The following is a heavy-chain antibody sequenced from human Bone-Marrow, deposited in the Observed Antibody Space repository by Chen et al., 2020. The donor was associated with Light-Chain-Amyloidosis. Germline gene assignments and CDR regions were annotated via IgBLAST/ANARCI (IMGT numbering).Heavy chain of an antibody. CDR2: IYPDDSDA. CDR3: ARRRDGYNFDY. Sequence: EVQLEQSGPEVKKPGESLKISCKGSGYTFPNYWIGWVRQMPGKGLDWMGVIYPDDSDARYSPSCEGQVTISADKSITTAYLQWRSLKASDTAMYYCARRRDGYNFDYWGQGTLVTVSS. V-gene: IGHV5-51*01. J-gene: IGHJ4*02. D-gene: IGHD5-12*01. CDR1: GYTFPNYW.